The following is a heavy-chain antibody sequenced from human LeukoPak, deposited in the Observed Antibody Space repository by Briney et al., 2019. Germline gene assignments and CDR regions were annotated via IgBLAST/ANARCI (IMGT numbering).Heavy chain of an antibody. J-gene: IGHJ5*02. D-gene: IGHD6-13*01. CDR3: ARVSAAGTSSDWFDP. Sequence: ASVKVSCKASGGTFSSYAISWVRQAPGQGLEWMGRIIPILGIANYAQKFQGRVTITADKSTSTAYMELSSLRSEDTAVYYCARVSAAGTSSDWFDPWGQGTLVTVSS. V-gene: IGHV1-69*04. CDR1: GGTFSSYA. CDR2: IIPILGIA.